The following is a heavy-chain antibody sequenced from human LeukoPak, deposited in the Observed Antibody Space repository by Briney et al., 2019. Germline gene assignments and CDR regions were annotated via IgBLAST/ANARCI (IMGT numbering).Heavy chain of an antibody. D-gene: IGHD1-26*01. Sequence: GSSLRLSCAATGFTFKDYRMHWVPQPPGEGLETVSSINWKGGGTDYADSVKGTSTISRDNANNTLYLQLSSLRPEDTALYYCAKHMRATNTYSFFGLDVWGQGTTVTVSS. V-gene: IGHV3-9*01. CDR1: GFTFKDYR. CDR2: INWKGGGT. J-gene: IGHJ6*02. CDR3: AKHMRATNTYSFFGLDV.